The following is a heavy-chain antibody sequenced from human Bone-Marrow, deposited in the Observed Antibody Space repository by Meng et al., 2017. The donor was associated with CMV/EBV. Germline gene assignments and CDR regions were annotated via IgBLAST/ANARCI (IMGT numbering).Heavy chain of an antibody. D-gene: IGHD5-24*01. CDR1: GFTFSSYG. CDR3: ARGKGWLQSSPAGY. J-gene: IGHJ4*02. CDR2: IRYDGSNK. Sequence: GGSLRLSCAASGFTFSSYGMHWVRQAPGKGLEWVAFIRYDGSNKYYADCVKGRFTISRDNSKNTLYLQMNSLRAEDTAVYYCARGKGWLQSSPAGYWGQGTLVTVSS. V-gene: IGHV3-30*02.